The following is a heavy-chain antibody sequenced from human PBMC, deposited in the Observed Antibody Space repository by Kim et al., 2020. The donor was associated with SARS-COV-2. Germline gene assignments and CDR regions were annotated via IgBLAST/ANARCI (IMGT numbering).Heavy chain of an antibody. CDR1: GGSVSSGSYY. CDR2: IYYSGST. J-gene: IGHJ4*02. V-gene: IGHV4-61*01. Sequence: SETLSLTCTVSGGSVSSGSYYWSWIRQPPGKGLEWIGYIYYSGSTNYNPSLKSRVTISVDTSKNQFSLKLSSVTAADTAVYYCARVYYDSSGYSLPFDYWGQGTLVTVSS. D-gene: IGHD3-22*01. CDR3: ARVYYDSSGYSLPFDY.